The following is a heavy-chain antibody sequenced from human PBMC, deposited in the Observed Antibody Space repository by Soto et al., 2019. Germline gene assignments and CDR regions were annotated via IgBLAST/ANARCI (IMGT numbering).Heavy chain of an antibody. V-gene: IGHV3-11*06. J-gene: IGHJ5*02. CDR1: GFTFSDYY. D-gene: IGHD6-13*01. CDR2: ISSSSSYT. CDR3: ATVIAAAGTTPWFDP. Sequence: QVQLVESGGGLVKPGGSLRLSCAASGFTFSDYYMSWIRQAPGKGLEWVSYISSSSSYTNYADSVKGRFTISRDNAKNSLYLQMNSLRAEDTAVYYCATVIAAAGTTPWFDPRGQGTLVTVSS.